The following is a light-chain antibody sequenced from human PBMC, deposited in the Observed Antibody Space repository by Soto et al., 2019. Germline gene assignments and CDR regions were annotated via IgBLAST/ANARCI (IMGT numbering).Light chain of an antibody. CDR2: SNS. CDR3: AAWDDSLNGVL. J-gene: IGLJ2*01. Sequence: QSVLTQPPSASGTPGQRVTISCSGSTSNIGSNTVNWYQQLPGTAPKLLIYSNSQRPSGVPDRFSGSKSGTSASLAIGGLQSEDAADYYCAAWDDSLNGVLFGGGTKLTVL. CDR1: TSNIGSNT. V-gene: IGLV1-44*01.